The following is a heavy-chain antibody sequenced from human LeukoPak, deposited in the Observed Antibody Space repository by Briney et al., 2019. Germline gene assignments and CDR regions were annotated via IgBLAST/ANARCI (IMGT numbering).Heavy chain of an antibody. V-gene: IGHV4-39*07. D-gene: IGHD3-22*01. CDR2: IYYSGST. J-gene: IGHJ4*02. CDR3: AREGIAVTTSPFDY. Sequence: SETLSLTCTVSGGSISSDSYYWGWIRQPPGKGLEWIGNIYYSGSTYYNLSLKSRVTISLDTSKNQFSLKLRSVTAADTAVYYCAREGIAVTTSPFDYWGQGTLVTVSS. CDR1: GGSISSDSYY.